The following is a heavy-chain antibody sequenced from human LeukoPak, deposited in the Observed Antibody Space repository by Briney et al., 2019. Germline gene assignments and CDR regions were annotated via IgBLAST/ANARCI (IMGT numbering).Heavy chain of an antibody. CDR3: ARGIGGHNWFDP. Sequence: ASVKVSCKASGGTFSSYAISWVWQAPGQGLEWMGGIIPIFGTANYAQKFQGRVTITADESTSTAYMELSSLRSEDTAVYYCARGIGGHNWFDPWGQGTLVTVSS. CDR1: GGTFSSYA. J-gene: IGHJ5*02. D-gene: IGHD2-15*01. CDR2: IIPIFGTA. V-gene: IGHV1-69*13.